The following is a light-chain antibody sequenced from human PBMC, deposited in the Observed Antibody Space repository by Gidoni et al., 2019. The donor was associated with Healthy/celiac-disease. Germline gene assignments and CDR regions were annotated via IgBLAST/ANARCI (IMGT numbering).Light chain of an antibody. CDR3: MQALQTPLT. Sequence: DTGMTQTTRSLPVTPGEPASISCRSSQSLLHSNGYNYLDWYLQKPGQSPQLLIYLGSNRASVVPDRFRGSGSGPDFPLKISRVEAADVGFYFCMQALQTPLTFGGGTKVEI. CDR2: LGS. J-gene: IGKJ4*01. V-gene: IGKV2-28*01. CDR1: QSLLHSNGYNY.